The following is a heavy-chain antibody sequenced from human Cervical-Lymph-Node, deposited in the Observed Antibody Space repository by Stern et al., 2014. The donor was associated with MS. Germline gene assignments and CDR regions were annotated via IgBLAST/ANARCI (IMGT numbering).Heavy chain of an antibody. J-gene: IGHJ4*02. CDR1: RFTFSTYG. V-gene: IGHV3-30*18. CDR2: ISSDGSNK. D-gene: IGHD2-2*01. CDR3: ANGDCSSTNCNFDY. Sequence: VQLVESGGGVVQPGRSLRLSCVASRFTFSTYGMHWVRQGPGKGLEWVAVISSDGSNKYYADSVKGRFTISRDNSKNTLYLQMNSLRAEDTAVYYCANGDCSSTNCNFDYWGQGTLVTVSS.